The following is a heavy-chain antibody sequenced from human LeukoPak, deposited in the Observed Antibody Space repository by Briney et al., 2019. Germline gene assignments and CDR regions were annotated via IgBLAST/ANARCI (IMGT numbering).Heavy chain of an antibody. D-gene: IGHD3-10*01. CDR3: ARGLLWFGELLVNAFDI. Sequence: SETLSLTCTVSGGSISSSSYYWGWIRQPPGKGLEWIGSIYYSGSTYYNPSLKSRVTISVDTSKNQFSLKLSSVTAADTAVYYCARGLLWFGELLVNAFDIWGQGTMVTVSS. CDR1: GGSISSSSYY. V-gene: IGHV4-39*07. J-gene: IGHJ3*02. CDR2: IYYSGST.